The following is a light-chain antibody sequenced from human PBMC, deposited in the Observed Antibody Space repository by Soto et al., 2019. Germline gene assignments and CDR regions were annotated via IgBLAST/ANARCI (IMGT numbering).Light chain of an antibody. V-gene: IGKV3-20*01. Sequence: ETVLTQSPGTLSLSPGATATLSCRASQSVSRNYLAWFQQKPGQAPRLLIYGASTRATGSPDRFSGSGSGKDLTLTISRLEPEDFAVYYCRQYGVSPIYTFGPGTQRDFK. CDR3: RQYGVSPIYT. CDR2: GAS. CDR1: QSVSRNY. J-gene: IGKJ3*01.